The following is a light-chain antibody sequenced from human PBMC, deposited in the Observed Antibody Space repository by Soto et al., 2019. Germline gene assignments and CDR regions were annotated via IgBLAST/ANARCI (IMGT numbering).Light chain of an antibody. J-gene: IGKJ4*01. Sequence: EIVLTQSPATLSLSPGERATLSCRASQSVSSNLAWYQQKPGQALRLLIYDASNRATGIPARFSGSGSGTDFTLTISSLEPEDFAVYYCQQRSNWPPLTFGGGTKVEIK. CDR2: DAS. CDR1: QSVSSN. V-gene: IGKV3-11*01. CDR3: QQRSNWPPLT.